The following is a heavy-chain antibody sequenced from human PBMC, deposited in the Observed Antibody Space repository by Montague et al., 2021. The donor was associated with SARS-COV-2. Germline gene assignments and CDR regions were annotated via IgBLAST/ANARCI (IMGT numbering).Heavy chain of an antibody. CDR1: GDSTSCPNCY. CDR2: IYNSGTT. V-gene: IGHV4-39*01. CDR3: ARHRNYGDHSLDNWFHP. D-gene: IGHD4-17*01. J-gene: IGHJ5*02. Sequence: SETLSLTCTVSGDSTSCPNCYWGWIRQAPGKGLDWIGTIYNSGTTYYNPSLKSRLTISIDTSKNQFSLKLTSVTAADTALYYCARHRNYGDHSLDNWFHPWGQGTLVTVSS.